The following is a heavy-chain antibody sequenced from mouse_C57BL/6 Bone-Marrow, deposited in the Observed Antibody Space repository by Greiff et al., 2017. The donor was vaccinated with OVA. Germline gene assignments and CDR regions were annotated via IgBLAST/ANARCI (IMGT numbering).Heavy chain of an antibody. J-gene: IGHJ2*01. D-gene: IGHD1-1*01. V-gene: IGHV1-82*01. CDR3: ARHYGSSYRYDFDY. CDR1: GYAFSSSW. Sequence: QVQLQQSGPELVKPGASVKISCKASGYAFSSSWMNWVKQRPGKGLEWIGRIYPGDGDTNYNGKFKGKATLTADKSSSTAYMQLSSLTSEDSAVYFCARHYGSSYRYDFDYWGQGTTLTVSS. CDR2: IYPGDGDT.